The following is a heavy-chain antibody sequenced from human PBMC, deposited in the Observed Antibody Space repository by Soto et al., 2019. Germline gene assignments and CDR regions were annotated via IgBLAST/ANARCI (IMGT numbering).Heavy chain of an antibody. J-gene: IGHJ5*02. CDR3: ARAGPYGVLEWAQEDP. Sequence: ASVKVACKASGYTFTSYGISWVRQAPGQGLEWMGWISAYNGNTNYAQKLQGRVTTTTDTSTSTAYMELRSLRSDDTAVYHRARAGPYGVLEWAQEDPWGQGTLVTVSS. CDR1: GYTFTSYG. V-gene: IGHV1-18*01. D-gene: IGHD3-3*01. CDR2: ISAYNGNT.